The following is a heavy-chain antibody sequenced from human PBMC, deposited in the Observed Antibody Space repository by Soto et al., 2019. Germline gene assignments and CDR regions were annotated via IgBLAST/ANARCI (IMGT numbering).Heavy chain of an antibody. Sequence: GGSLRLSCAASGFTFSSYAMHWVRQAPGKGLEWVAVISYDGSSKYYADSVKGRFTISRDNSKNTLYLQMNSLRAEDTAVYYCARENSYYDFWSGYSSHYFDYWGQGTLVTVSS. J-gene: IGHJ4*02. CDR1: GFTFSSYA. V-gene: IGHV3-30-3*01. CDR2: ISYDGSSK. D-gene: IGHD3-3*01. CDR3: ARENSYYDFWSGYSSHYFDY.